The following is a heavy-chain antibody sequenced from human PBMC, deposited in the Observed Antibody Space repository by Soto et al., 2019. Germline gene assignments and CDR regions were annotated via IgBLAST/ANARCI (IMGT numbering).Heavy chain of an antibody. CDR3: TRGPRSTSTGTGAF. D-gene: IGHD1-1*01. CDR2: INDDGIST. CDR1: GFTFSMYW. J-gene: IGHJ4*02. V-gene: IGHV3-74*01. Sequence: EVQLVESGGGLVQPGGSLRLSCAASGFTFSMYWMHWVRQVPGKGPEWVSRINDDGISTNYADSVKGRFTISRDNAKNTLYRQMNASRVEDTAVYYCTRGPRSTSTGTGAFWGQGTLVTVSS.